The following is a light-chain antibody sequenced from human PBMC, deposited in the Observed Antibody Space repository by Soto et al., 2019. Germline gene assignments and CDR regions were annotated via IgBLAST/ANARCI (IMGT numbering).Light chain of an antibody. CDR2: GVS. CDR3: QQYNNWLQT. CDR1: QSVGSN. V-gene: IGKV3-15*01. J-gene: IGKJ1*01. Sequence: EIVLTQSPATLSLSPGEGATLSCRASQSVGSNLAWYQQKPAQAPRLLIYGVSTRATGTPARFSGSGSGTEFTLTISSVQSEDFAVYYCQQYNNWLQTFGQGTKVDIK.